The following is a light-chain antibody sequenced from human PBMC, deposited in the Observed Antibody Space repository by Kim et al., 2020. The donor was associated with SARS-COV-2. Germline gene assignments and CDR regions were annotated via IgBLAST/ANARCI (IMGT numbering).Light chain of an antibody. CDR1: SLRSYY. V-gene: IGLV3-19*01. CDR3: NSRDSSGNHPV. CDR2: GKN. Sequence: SSELTQDPAVSVALGQTVRITCQGDSLRSYYASWYQQKPGQALVLVIYGKNNRPSGIPDRFSGSSSGNTASLTITGAQAEDEADYYCNSRDSSGNHPVFGGGTQLTVL. J-gene: IGLJ2*01.